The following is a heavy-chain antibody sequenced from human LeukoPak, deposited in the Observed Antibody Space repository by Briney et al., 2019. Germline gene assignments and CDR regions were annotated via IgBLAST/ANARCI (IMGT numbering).Heavy chain of an antibody. V-gene: IGHV4-4*09. CDR3: VQTTGWPGFDY. CDR1: GVSISRFY. J-gene: IGHJ4*02. Sequence: PSETLSLICTTSGVSISRFYWSWVRQPPGKGLEWIANIYNGVPTFFNPSLKSRATISVDTSKGQFSLQLASVTAADTAVYYCVQTTGWPGFDYWGQGILVTVSS. D-gene: IGHD6-19*01. CDR2: IYNGVPT.